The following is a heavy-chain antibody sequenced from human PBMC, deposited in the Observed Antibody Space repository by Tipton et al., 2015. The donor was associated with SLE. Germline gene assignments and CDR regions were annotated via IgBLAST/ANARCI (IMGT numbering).Heavy chain of an antibody. D-gene: IGHD5-18*01. CDR1: GFTFSDYY. V-gene: IGHV4-38-2*01. J-gene: IGHJ4*02. Sequence: LRLSCAASGFTFSDYYMSWIRQPPGKGLEWIASLYYTGNSYYNPSLKSRVTTSLDLSKNQFSLKLTSVTAADTAVYYCARGRGGYKYGYPDLDSWGQGTLVTVSS. CDR3: ARGRGGYKYGYPDLDS. CDR2: LYYTGNS.